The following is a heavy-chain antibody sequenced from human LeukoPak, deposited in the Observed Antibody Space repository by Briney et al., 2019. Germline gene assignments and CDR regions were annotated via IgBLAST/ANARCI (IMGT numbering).Heavy chain of an antibody. CDR1: GVTFSDYW. V-gene: IGHV3-7*01. Sequence: GGSLRLSCAASGVTFSDYWMSWVRQAPGKGQEWVANIKQDGSEKHYVDSLRGRFTISRDNAKNSLDLQMNSLRAEDTAVYFCARDLYYFDSSGYYASDLWGQGTLVTVSS. CDR2: IKQDGSEK. CDR3: ARDLYYFDSSGYYASDL. J-gene: IGHJ5*02. D-gene: IGHD3-22*01.